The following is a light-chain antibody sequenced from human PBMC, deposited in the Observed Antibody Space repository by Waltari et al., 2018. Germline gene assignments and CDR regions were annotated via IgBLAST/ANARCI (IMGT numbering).Light chain of an antibody. Sequence: QSVLTQPPSVSVAPGQRVTISCSGGSSTIGNNYVSWYRQFPGTAPKLLIYENSERPSGIPGRFSGSKSGTSATLDITGLQAGDEADYYCGTWDSSLSGAVFGGGTHMTVL. CDR1: SSTIGNNY. CDR3: GTWDSSLSGAV. V-gene: IGLV1-51*02. J-gene: IGLJ7*01. CDR2: ENS.